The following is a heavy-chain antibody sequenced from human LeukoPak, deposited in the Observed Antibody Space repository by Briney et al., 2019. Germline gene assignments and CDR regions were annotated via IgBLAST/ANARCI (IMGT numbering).Heavy chain of an antibody. CDR2: ISAHNGNT. D-gene: IGHD1-26*01. CDR1: GYTLTSYG. J-gene: IGHJ4*02. V-gene: IGHV1-18*01. Sequence: ASVKVSCKASGYTLTSYGISWVRQAPGQGLEWMGWISAHNGNTNYAQNLQARVTMTIDTSTSTAYMELRSLRSDDTAVYYCASGPGSGSYFDFDYWGQGTLVTVSS. CDR3: ASGPGSGSYFDFDY.